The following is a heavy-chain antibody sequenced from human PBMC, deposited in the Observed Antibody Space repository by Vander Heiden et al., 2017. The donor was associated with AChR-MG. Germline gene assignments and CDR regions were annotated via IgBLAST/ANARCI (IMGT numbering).Heavy chain of an antibody. J-gene: IGHJ4*02. Sequence: QVQLVQSGAEVKKPGSSAKVSCKASGGTFSSCAIRGVRQAPGQGLEWMGGIIPIFGTANYAQKFQGSVTITADESTSTAYMELSSLRSEDTAVYYCAVGCSGGSCYFLVDYWGQGTLVTVSS. V-gene: IGHV1-69*01. D-gene: IGHD2-15*01. CDR1: GGTFSSCA. CDR2: IIPIFGTA. CDR3: AVGCSGGSCYFLVDY.